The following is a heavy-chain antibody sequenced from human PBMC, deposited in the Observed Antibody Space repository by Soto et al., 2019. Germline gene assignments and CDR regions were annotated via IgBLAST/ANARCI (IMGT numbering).Heavy chain of an antibody. V-gene: IGHV1-18*01. D-gene: IGHD3-10*01. J-gene: IGHJ4*02. CDR3: ARDTSRGEYDY. CDR1: GYTFTSYG. CDR2: INVYNGNT. Sequence: QVQLVQSGAEVKKPGASVKVSCKASGYTFTSYGISWVRQAPGQGLEWMGWINVYNGNTNYAQKLQGRVTMTTDTSPSTAYPDLRSLRSDDTAVYFCARDTSRGEYDYWGQGTLVTVSS.